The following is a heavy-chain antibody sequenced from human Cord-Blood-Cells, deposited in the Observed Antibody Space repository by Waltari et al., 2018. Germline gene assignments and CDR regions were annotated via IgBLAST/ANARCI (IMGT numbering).Heavy chain of an antibody. D-gene: IGHD6-13*01. CDR3: ARGLRSSIWYNAFDI. J-gene: IGHJ3*02. CDR1: GGSFSGYY. V-gene: IGHV4-34*01. CDR2: SNHRGSN. Sequence: QVQLQQWGAGLLKPSETLSLTCAVYGGSFSGYYWSWTRQPPGKGLEWIWESNHRGSNNNNPSLKSRVTISVDTAKNEFSLRLSSVAAADTSVYYCARGLRSSIWYNAFDIWGQGTMVTVSS.